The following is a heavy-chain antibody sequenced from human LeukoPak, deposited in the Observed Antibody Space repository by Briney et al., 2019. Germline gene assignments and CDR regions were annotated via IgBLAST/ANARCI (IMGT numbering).Heavy chain of an antibody. CDR2: IYHSGST. V-gene: IGHV4-38-2*02. D-gene: IGHD3-9*01. J-gene: IGHJ3*02. Sequence: PSETLSLTCTVSGYSISSGYYWGWIRPPPGKGLEWIGNIYHSGSTNYNPSLKSRVTISVDTSKNQFSLKLSSVTAADTAVYYCARVPQYYDILTGYYSGAFDIWGQGTMVTVSS. CDR1: GYSISSGYY. CDR3: ARVPQYYDILTGYYSGAFDI.